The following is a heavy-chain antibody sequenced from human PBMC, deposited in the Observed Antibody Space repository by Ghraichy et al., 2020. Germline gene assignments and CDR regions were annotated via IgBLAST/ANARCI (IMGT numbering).Heavy chain of an antibody. V-gene: IGHV3-21*01. CDR1: GFTFSSYS. CDR3: ARGHSSGWYAYFDY. Sequence: GGSLRLSCAASGFTFSSYSMNWVRQAPGKGLEWVSSISSSSSYIYYADSVKGRFTISRDNAKNSLYLQMNSLRAEDTAVYYCARGHSSGWYAYFDYWGQGTLVTVSS. D-gene: IGHD6-19*01. J-gene: IGHJ4*02. CDR2: ISSSSSYI.